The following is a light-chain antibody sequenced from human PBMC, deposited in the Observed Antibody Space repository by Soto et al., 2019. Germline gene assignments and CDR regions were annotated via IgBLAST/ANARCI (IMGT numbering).Light chain of an antibody. Sequence: EIVLTQSPGTLSLSPGERATLSCRASQSVSSSYLAWYQQKPGQAPRLLIYGASSRATGIPDRFSGSGSGKDFTLTISRLEPKDFAVYYCQQYGSSPGTFGQGTKGESK. J-gene: IGKJ1*01. V-gene: IGKV3-20*01. CDR3: QQYGSSPGT. CDR1: QSVSSSY. CDR2: GAS.